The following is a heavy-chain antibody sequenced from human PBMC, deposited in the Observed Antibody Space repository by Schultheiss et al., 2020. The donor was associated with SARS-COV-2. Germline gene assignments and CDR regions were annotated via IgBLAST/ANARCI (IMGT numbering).Heavy chain of an antibody. CDR1: GGSISSYY. Sequence: SETLSLTCAVSGGSISSYYWSWIRQPPGKGLEWIGYIYYSGSTNYNPSLKSRVTISVDTSKNQFSLKLSSVTAADTAVYYCARDKDYFDYWGQGTLVTVSS. J-gene: IGHJ4*02. CDR2: IYYSGST. V-gene: IGHV4-59*12. CDR3: ARDKDYFDY.